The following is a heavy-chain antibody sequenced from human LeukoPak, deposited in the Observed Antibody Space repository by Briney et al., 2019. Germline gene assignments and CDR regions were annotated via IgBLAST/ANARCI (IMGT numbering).Heavy chain of an antibody. CDR3: ARVPLKYYYDY. V-gene: IGHV1-2*06. J-gene: IGHJ4*02. Sequence: SSEKVSCKASGDTFTGYYMHWVRQAPGQGLEWMGRINPNSGGTNYAQKFQGRVTMTRDTSISTAYMELSRLRSDDTAVYYCARVPLKYYYDYCGQGTLVTVSS. CDR1: GDTFTGYY. CDR2: INPNSGGT.